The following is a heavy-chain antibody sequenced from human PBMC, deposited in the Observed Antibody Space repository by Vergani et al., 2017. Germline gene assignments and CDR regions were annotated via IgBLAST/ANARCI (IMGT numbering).Heavy chain of an antibody. CDR3: AKDWGSTQRPGRYYFDY. Sequence: CAASGFTFSSYAMSWVHQAPGKGLEWVSAISGSGGSTYYADSVKGRFTISRDNSKNTLYLQMNSLRAEDTAVYYCAKDWGSTQRPGRYYFDYWGQGTLVTVSS. CDR1: GFTFSSYA. D-gene: IGHD3-16*01. J-gene: IGHJ4*02. CDR2: ISGSGGST. V-gene: IGHV3-23*01.